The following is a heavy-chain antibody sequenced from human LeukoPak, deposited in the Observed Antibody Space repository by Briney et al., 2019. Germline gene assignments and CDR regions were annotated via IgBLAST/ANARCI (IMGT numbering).Heavy chain of an antibody. CDR3: ARERDSSGYPDY. V-gene: IGHV3-74*01. CDR2: IDSDGSTT. J-gene: IGHJ4*02. CDR1: GFSFSNHW. Sequence: GGSLRLSCAASGFSFSNHWMHWVRQAPGKGLSWVSRIDSDGSTTRYADSVKGRFTISRDNAKNTLYLQMNSLRAEDTAVYYCARERDSSGYPDYWGQGTLVTASS. D-gene: IGHD3-22*01.